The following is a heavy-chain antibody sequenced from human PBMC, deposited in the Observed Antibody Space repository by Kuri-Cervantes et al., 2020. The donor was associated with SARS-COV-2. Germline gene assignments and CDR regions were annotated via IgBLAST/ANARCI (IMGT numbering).Heavy chain of an antibody. CDR1: GGSISSYY. D-gene: IGHD6-19*01. CDR3: ARSVGSSGWFDY. Sequence: SETLSLTCTVSGGSISSYYWSWIRQPPGKGLEWIGYIYYSGSTYYNPSLKSRVTISVDTSKNQFSLKLSSVTAADTAVYYCARSVGSSGWFDYWGQGTLVTVSS. V-gene: IGHV4-59*08. CDR2: IYYSGST. J-gene: IGHJ4*02.